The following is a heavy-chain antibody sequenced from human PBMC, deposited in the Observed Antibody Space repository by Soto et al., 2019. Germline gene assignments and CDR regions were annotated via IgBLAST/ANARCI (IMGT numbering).Heavy chain of an antibody. D-gene: IGHD2-15*01. CDR2: IYYSGST. CDR3: ARVGCSSATCYSTFGFYYYGMDV. V-gene: IGHV4-30-4*01. Sequence: PSETLSLTCTVSGGSISSGDYYWSWIRQPPGKGLEWIGYIYYSGSTYYNPSLKSRVTISVDTSKNQFSLKLSSVTAADTAVYYCARVGCSSATCYSTFGFYYYGMDVWGPGTTVTVSS. CDR1: GGSISSGDYY. J-gene: IGHJ6*02.